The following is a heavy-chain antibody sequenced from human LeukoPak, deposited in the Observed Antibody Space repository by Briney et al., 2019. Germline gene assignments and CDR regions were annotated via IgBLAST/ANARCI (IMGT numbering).Heavy chain of an antibody. V-gene: IGHV1-2*02. CDR3: ARAGFGELLSHFDY. J-gene: IGHJ4*02. CDR2: INPNSGGT. D-gene: IGHD3-10*01. CDR1: GYTFTGYY. Sequence: ASVKVSCKASGYTFTGYYMHWVRQAPGQGLEWMGWINPNSGGTNYAQKFQGRVTMTRDTSISTAYMELSRLRSDDAAVYYCARAGFGELLSHFDYWGQGTLVTVSS.